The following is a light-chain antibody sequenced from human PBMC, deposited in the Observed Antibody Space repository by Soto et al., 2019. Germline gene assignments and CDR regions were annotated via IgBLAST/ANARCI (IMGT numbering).Light chain of an antibody. V-gene: IGKV1-39*01. Sequence: DIKMTQSPSSLSASVGDRVTITCRASQSIYSSLNWYHQKPGKAPKLLIYAASNLQSGVPSRFSGSGSGTDFTLSISSLQPEDFATYYCQQSYSAPYTFGQGTKLAI. CDR2: AAS. CDR3: QQSYSAPYT. J-gene: IGKJ2*01. CDR1: QSIYSS.